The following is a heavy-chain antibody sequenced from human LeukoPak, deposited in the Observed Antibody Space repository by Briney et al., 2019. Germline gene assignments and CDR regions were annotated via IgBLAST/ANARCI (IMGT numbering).Heavy chain of an antibody. CDR3: ARDRGQLVAYYFDY. CDR2: ISAYNGNT. J-gene: IGHJ4*02. D-gene: IGHD6-13*01. V-gene: IGHV1-18*01. CDR1: GYTFTIYG. Sequence: ASVNVSYKASGYTFTIYGISWVRQAPGQGREWMGWISAYNGNTNYAQKLQGRVTMTTDTSTSTAYMELRSLRSDDTAVYYCARDRGQLVAYYFDYWGQGTLVTVSS.